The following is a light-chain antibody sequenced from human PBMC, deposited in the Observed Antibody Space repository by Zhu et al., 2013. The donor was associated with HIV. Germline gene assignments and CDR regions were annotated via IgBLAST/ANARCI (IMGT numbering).Light chain of an antibody. V-gene: IGKV1-5*03. CDR2: KAS. Sequence: DIQMTQSPPTLSASVGDRVSITCRASQSISAWLAWYQQKPGKAPSLLIYKASTLQSGVPSRFSGSGSGTEFSLTISSLQPEDFATYYCQHVNNNAAFGPGTKVDV. CDR1: QSISAW. J-gene: IGKJ3*01. CDR3: QHVNNNAA.